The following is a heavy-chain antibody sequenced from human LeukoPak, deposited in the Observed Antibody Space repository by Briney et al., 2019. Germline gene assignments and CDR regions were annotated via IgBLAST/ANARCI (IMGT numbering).Heavy chain of an antibody. Sequence: GSSVKVSCKASGYTFTYRYLHWVRQAPGQALEWMGWITPFNGDTNYAQKFQDRVTITRDRSMSTAYMELSSLRSEDTAMYYCARSGGSYVGVAFDIWGQGTMVTVSS. CDR2: ITPFNGDT. D-gene: IGHD1-26*01. CDR1: GYTFTYRY. V-gene: IGHV1-45*02. J-gene: IGHJ3*02. CDR3: ARSGGSYVGVAFDI.